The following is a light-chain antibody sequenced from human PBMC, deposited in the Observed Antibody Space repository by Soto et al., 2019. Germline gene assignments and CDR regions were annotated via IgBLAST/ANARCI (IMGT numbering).Light chain of an antibody. J-gene: IGKJ1*01. CDR1: QSVSSN. Sequence: EIVMTQSPATLSVSPGERATLSCRASQSVSSNLAWYQQKPGQAPRLLTYGASTRATGIPARFSGSGSGTEFTLTISSLRSEDFAVYYCQQYNNWPQTFGQGTKVEIK. CDR3: QQYNNWPQT. CDR2: GAS. V-gene: IGKV3-15*01.